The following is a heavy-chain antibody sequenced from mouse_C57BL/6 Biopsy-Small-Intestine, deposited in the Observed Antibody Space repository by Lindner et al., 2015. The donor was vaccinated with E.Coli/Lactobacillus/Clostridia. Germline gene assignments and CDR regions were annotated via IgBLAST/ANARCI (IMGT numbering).Heavy chain of an antibody. CDR1: GYSITAYY. J-gene: IGHJ4*01. CDR2: INTNTGNP. V-gene: IGHV9-2-1*01. Sequence: VKVSCKASGYSITAYYLHWVRQAPGQGLEWMGWINTNTGNPTYAQGFSGRFVFSLDTSVNTAYLQITSLEAEDTATYFCARDRSDCSTSSCYIDSWGQGTLVTVSS. D-gene: IGHD1-1*01. CDR3: ARDRSDCSTSSCYIDS.